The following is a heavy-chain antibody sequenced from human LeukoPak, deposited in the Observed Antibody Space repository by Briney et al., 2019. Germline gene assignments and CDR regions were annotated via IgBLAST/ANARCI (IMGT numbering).Heavy chain of an antibody. J-gene: IGHJ5*02. Sequence: LETLSLTCTVSGGSISSYYWSWIRQPPGKGLEWIGYIYYSGSTNYNPSLKSRVTISVDTSKNQFSLKLSSVTAADTAVYYCARPIAAVGIGCFDPWGQGTRVTVSS. CDR1: GGSISSYY. V-gene: IGHV4-59*08. CDR3: ARPIAAVGIGCFDP. D-gene: IGHD6-13*01. CDR2: IYYSGST.